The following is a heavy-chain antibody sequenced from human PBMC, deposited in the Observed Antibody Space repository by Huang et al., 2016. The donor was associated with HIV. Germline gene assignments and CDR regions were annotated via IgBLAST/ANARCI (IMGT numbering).Heavy chain of an antibody. Sequence: QVQLVQSGAEVKKPGSSVKVSCKASGGTFSSYVISWVRQAPGQGLEWRGRITPIFDKTNSAQKFQGRVTIIADESTRTAYMEMSSLRPEDTATYYCATGPRGSGSFNWGQGTLVIVSS. CDR1: GGTFSSYV. CDR2: ITPIFDKT. V-gene: IGHV1-69*18. CDR3: ATGPRGSGSFN. D-gene: IGHD1-26*01. J-gene: IGHJ4*02.